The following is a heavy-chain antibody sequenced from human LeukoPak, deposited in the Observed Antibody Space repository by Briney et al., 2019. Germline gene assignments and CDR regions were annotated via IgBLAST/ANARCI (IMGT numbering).Heavy chain of an antibody. Sequence: GASVKVSCKASGYTFTGYYMHWVRQAPGQGLEWMGWINPNSGGTNYAQKFQGRVTMIRDTSISTAYMELSRLRSDDTAVYYCARDLLTYYDFWSGPPYGMDVWGQGTTVTVSS. J-gene: IGHJ6*02. D-gene: IGHD3-3*01. CDR3: ARDLLTYYDFWSGPPYGMDV. V-gene: IGHV1-2*02. CDR2: INPNSGGT. CDR1: GYTFTGYY.